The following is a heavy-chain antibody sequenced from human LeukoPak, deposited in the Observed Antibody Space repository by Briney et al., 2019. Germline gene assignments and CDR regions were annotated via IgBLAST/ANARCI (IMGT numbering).Heavy chain of an antibody. CDR1: GLTFSNYA. Sequence: GASLRLSCAASGLTFSNYALSWFRKAPGRGLEWVYAITGSGGNTYYADSVKGRFTISRDNSKNTLYLQMNSLRAEDTAVYYCAKWGDYDVLTGYYVSDYWGQGTLVTVSS. V-gene: IGHV3-23*01. CDR2: ITGSGGNT. J-gene: IGHJ4*02. CDR3: AKWGDYDVLTGYYVSDY. D-gene: IGHD3-9*01.